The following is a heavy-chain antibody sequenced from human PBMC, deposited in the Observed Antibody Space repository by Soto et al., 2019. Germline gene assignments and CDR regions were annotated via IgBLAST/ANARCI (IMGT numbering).Heavy chain of an antibody. CDR1: GGSFSGYY. V-gene: IGHV4-34*01. D-gene: IGHD2-15*01. CDR3: ARGGGIVVVVAATILDY. J-gene: IGHJ4*02. CDR2: INHSGST. Sequence: QVQLQQWGAGLLKPSETLSLTCAVYGGSFSGYYWSWSRQPPGKGLEWVGEINHSGSTNYNPSLTSRDTISVDTSKSPFSLKLRSVTAADTAVYYCARGGGIVVVVAATILDYWGQGTLVTVSS.